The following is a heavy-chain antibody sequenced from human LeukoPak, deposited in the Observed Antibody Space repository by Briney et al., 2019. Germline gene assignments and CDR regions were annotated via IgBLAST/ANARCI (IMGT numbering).Heavy chain of an antibody. CDR1: GFTFSSHG. V-gene: IGHV3-23*01. Sequence: PGGSLRLSCAASGFTFSSHGMNWVRQAPGKGLEWVSGISPSGGITYYTDSVKGRFTISRDNSKNTLYLQMNSLRAEDTAVYYCARVYSSGYYFGGGDYWGQGTLVTVSS. CDR3: ARVYSSGYYFGGGDY. CDR2: ISPSGGIT. D-gene: IGHD3-22*01. J-gene: IGHJ4*02.